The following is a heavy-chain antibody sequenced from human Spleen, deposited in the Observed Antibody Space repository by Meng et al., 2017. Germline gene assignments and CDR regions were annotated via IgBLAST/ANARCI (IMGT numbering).Heavy chain of an antibody. D-gene: IGHD6-13*01. CDR3: ARDEDISAAGKLFGDY. CDR1: GFTFSSYS. Sequence: GESLKISCAASGFTFSSYSMNWVRQAPGKGLEWVSSISSSSSYIYYADSVKGRFTISRDNAKNSLYLQMNSLRAEDTAMYYCARDEDISAAGKLFGDYWGQGTLVTVSS. J-gene: IGHJ4*02. V-gene: IGHV3-21*04. CDR2: ISSSSSYI.